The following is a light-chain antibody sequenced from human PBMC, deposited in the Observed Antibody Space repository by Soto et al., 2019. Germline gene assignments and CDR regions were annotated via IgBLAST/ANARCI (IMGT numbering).Light chain of an antibody. CDR1: QSVSSY. Sequence: DIVLTQSPATLSLSPGERATLSCRASQSVSSYLAWYQQKPGQAPRLLIYDASNRATGIPARFSGSGSGTDFTLTISSLGPEDSAVYYCHQRFNWPRTFGQGTKLDIK. CDR3: HQRFNWPRT. CDR2: DAS. V-gene: IGKV3-11*01. J-gene: IGKJ2*01.